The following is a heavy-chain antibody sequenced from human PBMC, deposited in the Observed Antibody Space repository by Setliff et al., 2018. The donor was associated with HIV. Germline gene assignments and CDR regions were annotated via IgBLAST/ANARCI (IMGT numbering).Heavy chain of an antibody. V-gene: IGHV4-39*01. Sequence: SETLSLTCAVYGDSISDTTYYWGWIRQPPGKGLEWIGNIYHSGSTLYKPSLKSRVTMSVDTSKNQFSLKLNSVTAADTAVYHCARLSSYRSSSYYFDYWGQGALVTVSS. J-gene: IGHJ4*02. CDR2: IYHSGST. D-gene: IGHD6-6*01. CDR3: ARLSSYRSSSYYFDY. CDR1: GDSISDTTYY.